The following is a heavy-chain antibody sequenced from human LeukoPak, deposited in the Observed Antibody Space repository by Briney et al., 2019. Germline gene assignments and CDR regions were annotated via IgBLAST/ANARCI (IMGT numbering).Heavy chain of an antibody. D-gene: IGHD1-26*01. J-gene: IGHJ4*02. Sequence: ASVKVSCKASGYTFTGYYMHWVRQAPGQGLEWMGWINPNSGGTNYAQKFQGRVTMTRDTSISTAYMELSRLRSDDTAVYYCAREAGGSYSTFDYWGQGTPVTVSS. CDR3: AREAGGSYSTFDY. V-gene: IGHV1-2*02. CDR2: INPNSGGT. CDR1: GYTFTGYY.